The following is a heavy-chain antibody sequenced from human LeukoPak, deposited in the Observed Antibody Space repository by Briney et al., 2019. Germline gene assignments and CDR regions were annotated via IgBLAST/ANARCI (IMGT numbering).Heavy chain of an antibody. CDR1: GGTFSSYA. CDR2: IIPILGIA. V-gene: IGHV1-69*04. J-gene: IGHJ4*02. Sequence: SVKVSCKASGGTFSSYAISWVRQAPGQGLEWMGRIIPILGIANYAQKFQGRVTMTRDTSISTAYMELSRLRSDDTAVYYCARVGEYVADFDYWGQGTLVTVSS. CDR3: ARVGEYVADFDY. D-gene: IGHD3-16*01.